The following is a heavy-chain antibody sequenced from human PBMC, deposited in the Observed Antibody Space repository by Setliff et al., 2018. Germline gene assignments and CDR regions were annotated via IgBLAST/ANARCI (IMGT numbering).Heavy chain of an antibody. J-gene: IGHJ4*02. D-gene: IGHD3-10*01. Sequence: EASVKVSCKASGYTFSNYGVTWVRQAPGQGLEWMGWVTIYNGNTKYAQNLQGRLTLTTDISTGTAYMELGSLTTDDTAVYYCARVESMVRGKNILRHFDYWGQGIQVTVSS. CDR3: ARVESMVRGKNILRHFDY. V-gene: IGHV1-18*01. CDR1: GYTFSNYG. CDR2: VTIYNGNT.